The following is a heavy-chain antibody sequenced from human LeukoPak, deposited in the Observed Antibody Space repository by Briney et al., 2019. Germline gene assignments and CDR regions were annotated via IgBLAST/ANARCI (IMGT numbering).Heavy chain of an antibody. CDR1: GFTVSSNY. CDR2: MYSGAST. J-gene: IGHJ5*02. D-gene: IGHD6-13*01. V-gene: IGHV3-53*05. CDR3: ARPRGAAAGTFGFDP. Sequence: PGGSLRLSCAASGFTVSSNYMTWVRQAPGKGLEWVSVMYSGASTYYADSVKGRFTISRDNSKNTLYLQMNSLRAEDTAVYYCARPRGAAAGTFGFDPWGQGTLVTVSS.